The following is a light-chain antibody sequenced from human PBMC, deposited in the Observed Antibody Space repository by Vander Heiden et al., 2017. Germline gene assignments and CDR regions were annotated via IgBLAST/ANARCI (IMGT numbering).Light chain of an antibody. CDR1: QSINNW. CDR3: QQYSSYPWT. J-gene: IGKJ1*01. V-gene: IGKV1-5*01. CDR2: DAS. Sequence: IQMTQSPSTLSAALGDRVTITCRASQSINNWLAWFQLKPGKAPNLMIYDASSLESGVSSRFSGSASGTDFTLTISSIQPDDFATYVCQQYSSYPWTFGQGTKVEVK.